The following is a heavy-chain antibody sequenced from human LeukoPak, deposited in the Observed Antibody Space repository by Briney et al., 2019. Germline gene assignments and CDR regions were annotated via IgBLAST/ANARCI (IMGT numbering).Heavy chain of an antibody. V-gene: IGHV4-59*01. CDR3: ARGFDFWSGYYSSGAFDI. Sequence: SETLSLTCTVSGGSISSYCWSWIRQPPGKGLEWIGYIYYSGSTNYNPSLKSRVTISVDTSKNQFSLKLSSVTAADTAVYYCARGFDFWSGYYSSGAFDIWGQGTMVTVSS. J-gene: IGHJ3*02. CDR1: GGSISSYC. CDR2: IYYSGST. D-gene: IGHD3-3*01.